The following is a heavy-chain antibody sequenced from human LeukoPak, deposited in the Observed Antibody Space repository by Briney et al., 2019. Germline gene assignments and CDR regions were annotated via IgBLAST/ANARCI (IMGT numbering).Heavy chain of an antibody. CDR2: ISGGGGST. D-gene: IGHD6-19*01. V-gene: IGHV3-23*01. CDR1: GFTFSSYA. Sequence: GGSLRLSCAASGFTFSSYAMNWVRQAPGKGLEWVSGISGGGGSTYYADSVKGRFTVSRDNSKNTLYLQMNNMRAEDTAVYYCARDAVAGSYYYYGMDVWGQGTTVTVSS. CDR3: ARDAVAGSYYYYGMDV. J-gene: IGHJ6*02.